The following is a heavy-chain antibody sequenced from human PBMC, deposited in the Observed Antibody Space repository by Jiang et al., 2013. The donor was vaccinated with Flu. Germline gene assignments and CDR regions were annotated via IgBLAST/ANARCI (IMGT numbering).Heavy chain of an antibody. CDR3: SSRAHYYDGSAYYL. D-gene: IGHD3-22*01. J-gene: IGHJ4*02. CDR1: GESLSGFY. CDR2: INHRGET. V-gene: IGHV4-34*01. Sequence: LLKPSETLSLTCTVLGESLSGFYWSWIRQTPGKGLEWIGEINHRGETNYNPSLKSRVTTSLDASKNQFSLELTSVTAADAAVYYCSSRAHYYDGSAYYLWGQGTLV.